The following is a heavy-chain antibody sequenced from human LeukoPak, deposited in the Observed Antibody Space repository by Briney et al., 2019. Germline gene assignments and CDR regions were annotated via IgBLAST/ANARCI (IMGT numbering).Heavy chain of an antibody. J-gene: IGHJ6*02. CDR2: INPNSGGT. CDR3: ARNPEDYYCGMDV. CDR1: GYNFTGYY. Sequence: ASVKVSCKASGYNFTGYYMHWVRQAPGQGLEWMGWINPNSGGTNYAQKFQGRVTMTRDPSISTAYMELSRLRSDDTAVYYCARNPEDYYCGMDVWGQGTTVTVS. V-gene: IGHV1-2*02.